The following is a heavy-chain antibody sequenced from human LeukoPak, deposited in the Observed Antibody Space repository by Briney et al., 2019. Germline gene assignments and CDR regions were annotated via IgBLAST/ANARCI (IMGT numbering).Heavy chain of an antibody. CDR3: ARGYYDILTGYLNYFDY. J-gene: IGHJ4*02. CDR2: INWNGGST. D-gene: IGHD3-9*01. CDR1: GFTFDDYG. Sequence: GGSLRLSCAASGFTFDDYGMSWVRQAPGKGLEWVSGINWNGGSTGYADSVKGRFTISRDNAKNSLYLQMNSLRAEDTALYYCARGYYDILTGYLNYFDYWGQGTLVTVSS. V-gene: IGHV3-20*04.